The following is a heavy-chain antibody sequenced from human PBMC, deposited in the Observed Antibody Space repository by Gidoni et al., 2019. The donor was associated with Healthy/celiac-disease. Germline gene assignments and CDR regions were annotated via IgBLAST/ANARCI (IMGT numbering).Heavy chain of an antibody. Sequence: EVQLVESGGGLVKPGGSLRLSCAASGFIFSNYTMTWVPPSPGQGLVWVRQDPGKGLEWVSSITSSSSYIYYADSVKGRFTISRDNTKNSLHLQMNSLRAEDTAVYYCARDGEYCGGDCYSVGAFDIWGQGTMVTVSS. CDR1: GFIFSNYT. J-gene: IGHJ3*02. CDR2: ITSSSSYI. CDR3: ARDGEYCGGDCYSVGAFDI. V-gene: IGHV3-21*01. D-gene: IGHD2-21*02.